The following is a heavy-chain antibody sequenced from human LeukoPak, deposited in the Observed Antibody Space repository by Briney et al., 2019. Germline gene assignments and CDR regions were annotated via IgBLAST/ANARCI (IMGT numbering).Heavy chain of an antibody. CDR1: GGSINSYY. J-gene: IGHJ4*01. CDR3: ARFIGSSGYYDY. D-gene: IGHD3-22*01. V-gene: IGHV4-59*01. CDR2: ISYSGNT. Sequence: PSETLSLTCSVPGGSINSYYWNWIRQPPGKGLEWIASISYSGNTHYNPSLESRVTISVDTSKNQFSLKLSSVTAADTAVYYCARFIGSSGYYDYWGHGTLVTVPS.